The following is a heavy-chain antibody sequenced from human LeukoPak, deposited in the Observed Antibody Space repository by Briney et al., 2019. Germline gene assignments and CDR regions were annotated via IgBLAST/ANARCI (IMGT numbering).Heavy chain of an antibody. V-gene: IGHV3-23*01. J-gene: IGHJ4*02. D-gene: IGHD3-16*02. CDR1: GFTFSNHA. CDR3: ARNIDVWGSYRLDY. Sequence: GGSPRLSCAASGFTFSNHAMSWVRQAPGKGLEWVSTISGSGGSTYYADSVKGRFTISRDNSKNTLYLQMNSLRAEDTAVYYCARNIDVWGSYRLDYWGQGTLVTVSS. CDR2: ISGSGGST.